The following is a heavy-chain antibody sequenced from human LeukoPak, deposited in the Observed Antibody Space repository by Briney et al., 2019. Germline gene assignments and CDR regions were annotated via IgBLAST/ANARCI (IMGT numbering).Heavy chain of an antibody. Sequence: SSDTLLITCTVPGRSISSYYWSWIRQALGMGLEWIRYIYYSVSTNYNPPLKSRVTISVDTSKNQFSLKLSSVTAADTAVYYCARKRSDGGNLSFDYWGQGTLVTVPS. CDR3: ARKRSDGGNLSFDY. V-gene: IGHV4-59*01. J-gene: IGHJ4*02. CDR1: GRSISSYY. D-gene: IGHD4-23*01. CDR2: IYYSVST.